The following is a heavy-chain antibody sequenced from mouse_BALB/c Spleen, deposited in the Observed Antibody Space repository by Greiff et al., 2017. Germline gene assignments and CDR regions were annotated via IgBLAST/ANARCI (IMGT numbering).Heavy chain of an antibody. CDR2: ISYSGST. J-gene: IGHJ3*01. V-gene: IGHV3-2*02. Sequence: VQLKQSGPGLVKPSQSLSLTCTVTGYSITSDYAWNWIRQFPGNKLEWMGYISYSGSTSYNPSLKSRISITRDTSKNQFFLQLNTVTTEDTATYNSARGSYGNYGFAYWGQGTLVTVSA. CDR3: ARGSYGNYGFAY. D-gene: IGHD2-1*01. CDR1: GYSITSDYA.